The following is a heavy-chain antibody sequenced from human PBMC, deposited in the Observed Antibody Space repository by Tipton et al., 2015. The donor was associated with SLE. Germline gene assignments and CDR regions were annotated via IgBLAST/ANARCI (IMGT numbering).Heavy chain of an antibody. CDR2: ISGSGGST. D-gene: IGHD2-2*01. V-gene: IGHV3-23*01. CDR3: AKARGVVPAAIDAFDI. CDR1: GFTFSSYA. Sequence: SLRLSCAASGFTFSSYAMSWVRQAPGKGLEWASAISGSGGSTYYADSVKGRFTISRGNSKNTLYLQMNSLRAEDTAVYYCAKARGVVPAAIDAFDIWGQGTMVAVSS. J-gene: IGHJ3*02.